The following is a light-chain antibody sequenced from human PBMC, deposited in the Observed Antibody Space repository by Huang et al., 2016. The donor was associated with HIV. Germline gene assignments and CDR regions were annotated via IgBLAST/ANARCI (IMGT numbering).Light chain of an antibody. CDR1: QNVRNN. Sequence: ETLMTQFPATLSASPGERATLSCRASQNVRNNLAWYQQKPGQAPRLLFYEASARATGVPGRFSASGSGIDFTLTISSLQSEDFAVYYCQQFNNWPPAFGGGTTVEIK. J-gene: IGKJ4*01. CDR2: EAS. CDR3: QQFNNWPPA. V-gene: IGKV3-15*01.